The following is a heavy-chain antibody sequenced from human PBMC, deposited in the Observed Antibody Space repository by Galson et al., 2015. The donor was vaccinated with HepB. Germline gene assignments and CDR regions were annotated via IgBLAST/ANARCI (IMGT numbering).Heavy chain of an antibody. CDR3: ARDGPPEIGYYYYSMDV. D-gene: IGHD2/OR15-2a*01. CDR2: INPSGGST. CDR1: GYTFTSYY. J-gene: IGHJ6*02. Sequence: SVKVSCKASGYTFTSYYMHWVRQAPGQGLEWMGIINPSGGSTSYAQKFQGRVTMTRDTSTSTIYMELSSLRSEDTAVYYCARDGPPEIGYYYYSMDVWGQGTTVTVSS. V-gene: IGHV1-46*01.